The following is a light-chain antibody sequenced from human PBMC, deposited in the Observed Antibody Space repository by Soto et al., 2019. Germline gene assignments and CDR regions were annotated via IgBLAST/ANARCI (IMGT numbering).Light chain of an antibody. CDR1: LDIRGY. CDR3: HQRSNWPPFT. Sequence: LTQSPSFLSASVGDTVTITCRASLDIRGYLAWYQQKPGQAPRLLIYDASKRATDIPDRFIGSGSGTDFTLTISSLEPEDFAVYYCHQRSNWPPFTFGGGTKVEI. J-gene: IGKJ4*01. V-gene: IGKV3-11*01. CDR2: DAS.